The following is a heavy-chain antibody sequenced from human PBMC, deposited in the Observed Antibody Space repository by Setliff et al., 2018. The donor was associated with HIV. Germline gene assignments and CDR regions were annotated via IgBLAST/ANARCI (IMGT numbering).Heavy chain of an antibody. J-gene: IGHJ4*02. CDR3: ARGQSCTNGVCYQY. CDR2: FYHSGST. CDR1: GDSISSGNW. D-gene: IGHD2-8*01. V-gene: IGHV4-61*01. Sequence: SETLSLTCAVSGDSISSGNWWTWIRQSPGKGLGWIGYFYHSGSTNYNPSLKSRVSISVDTSKNEFSLNLSSLTAADTAVYYCARGQSCTNGVCYQYWGQGTLVTVSS.